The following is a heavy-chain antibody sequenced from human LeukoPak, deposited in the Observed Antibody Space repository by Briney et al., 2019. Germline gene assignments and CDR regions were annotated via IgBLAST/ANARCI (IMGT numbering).Heavy chain of an antibody. J-gene: IGHJ4*02. D-gene: IGHD3-22*01. CDR1: GGSIISSDY. Sequence: ETLSLTCTVSGGSIISSDYHWGWVRQAPGKGLEWVSYTSSSSSTIYYADSVKGRFTISRDNAKNSLCLQMNSLRAEDTAVYYCARGYTYYYDPPDYWGQGTLVTVSS. CDR2: TSSSSSTI. V-gene: IGHV3-48*01. CDR3: ARGYTYYYDPPDY.